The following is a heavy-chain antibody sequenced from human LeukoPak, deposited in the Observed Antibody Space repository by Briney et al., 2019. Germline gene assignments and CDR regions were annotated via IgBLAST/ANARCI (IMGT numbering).Heavy chain of an antibody. Sequence: SQTLSLTCTVSGGSISSGVYYWSWIRLHPGKGLEWIGYIYYSGSTYYNPSLKSRVTISVDTSKNQFSLRLSSVTAADTAVYYCARAGSSGYWFDYWGQGTLVTVSS. CDR1: GGSISSGVYY. J-gene: IGHJ4*02. D-gene: IGHD3-22*01. V-gene: IGHV4-31*03. CDR3: ARAGSSGYWFDY. CDR2: IYYSGST.